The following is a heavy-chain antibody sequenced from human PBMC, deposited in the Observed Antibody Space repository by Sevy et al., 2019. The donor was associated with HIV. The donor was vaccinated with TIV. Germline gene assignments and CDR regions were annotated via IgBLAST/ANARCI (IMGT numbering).Heavy chain of an antibody. CDR1: GYTFTSYA. V-gene: IGHV1-3*01. D-gene: IGHD6-13*01. Sequence: ASVKVSCKASGYTFTSYAMHWVRQAPGQRLEWMGWINAGNGNTKYSQKFQGRVTITRDTSASTAYMELSSLRSEDTAVYCCASIPGIAAAGDAFDIWGQGTMVTVSS. CDR2: INAGNGNT. CDR3: ASIPGIAAAGDAFDI. J-gene: IGHJ3*02.